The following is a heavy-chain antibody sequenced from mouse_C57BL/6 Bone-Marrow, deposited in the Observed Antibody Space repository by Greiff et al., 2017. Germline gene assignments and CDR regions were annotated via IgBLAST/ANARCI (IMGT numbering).Heavy chain of an antibody. V-gene: IGHV3-1*01. Sequence: EVQLQASGPGMVKPSQSLSLTCTVTGYSITSGYDWHWIRHFPGNKLEWMGYISYSGSTNYNPSLKSRISITHDTSKNHFFLKLNSVTTEDTATYYCARGDYYGSTVPGWYFDVWGTGTTVTVSS. CDR1: GYSITSGYD. CDR2: ISYSGST. CDR3: ARGDYYGSTVPGWYFDV. D-gene: IGHD1-1*01. J-gene: IGHJ1*03.